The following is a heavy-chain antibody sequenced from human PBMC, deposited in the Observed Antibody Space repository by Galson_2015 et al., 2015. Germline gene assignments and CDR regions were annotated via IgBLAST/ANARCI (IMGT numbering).Heavy chain of an antibody. Sequence: SLRLSCAASGFTFSSYSMNWVRQAPGKGLEWVSSIGSSSRSTYYADSVKGRFTISRDNAKNSLYLQMNSLRAEDTAVYYCARESGLEAFDIWGQGTVVTVSS. CDR2: IGSSSRST. V-gene: IGHV3-21*01. CDR1: GFTFSSYS. D-gene: IGHD6-19*01. J-gene: IGHJ3*02. CDR3: ARESGLEAFDI.